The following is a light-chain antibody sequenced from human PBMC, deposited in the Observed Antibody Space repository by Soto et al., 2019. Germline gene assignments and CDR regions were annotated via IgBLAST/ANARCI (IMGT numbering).Light chain of an antibody. J-gene: IGKJ3*01. CDR1: QSVSVN. CDR3: QQYNDWPFT. CDR2: GVS. V-gene: IGKV3-15*01. Sequence: EIVMTQSPGTLSVSPGERATLSGRASQSVSVNLAWYQQKPGQAPRLLIYGVSTRATGIPARFSGSESGTEFTLTISSLQSEDFAVYYCQQYNDWPFTFGPGTKVDIK.